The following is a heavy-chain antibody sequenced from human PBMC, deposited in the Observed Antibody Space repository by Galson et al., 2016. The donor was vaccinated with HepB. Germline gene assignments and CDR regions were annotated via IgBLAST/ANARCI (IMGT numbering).Heavy chain of an antibody. J-gene: IGHJ3*02. CDR3: SRTLPRAGAFDI. CDR1: GFTFSISS. V-gene: IGHV3-21*01. Sequence: SLRLSCAASGFTFSISSMNWVPQAPGKGLEWVSSISTRRSYIYYADSVKGRFTISRDNAKNSLYLQMNSLRAEDTAVYYRSRTLPRAGAFDIWGQGTMVTVSS. CDR2: ISTRRSYI.